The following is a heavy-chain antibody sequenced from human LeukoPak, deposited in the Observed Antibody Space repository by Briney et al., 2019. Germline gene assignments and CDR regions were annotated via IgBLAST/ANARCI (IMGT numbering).Heavy chain of an antibody. J-gene: IGHJ4*02. CDR3: ARDRAVGVTDFDY. V-gene: IGHV3-11*06. CDR1: GFTFSDYY. D-gene: IGHD2-21*02. Sequence: PGGSLRLSCAASGFTFSDYYMSWIRQAPGKGLEWVSYISSSSSYTNYADSVKGRFTFSRDNAQNTLYLQMNSLRAEDTAVYYCARDRAVGVTDFDYWGQGTLVTVSS. CDR2: ISSSSSYT.